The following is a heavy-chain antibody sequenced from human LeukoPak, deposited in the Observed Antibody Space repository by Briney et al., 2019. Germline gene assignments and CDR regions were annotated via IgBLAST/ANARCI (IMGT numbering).Heavy chain of an antibody. Sequence: SETLSLTCTVSGGSISSYYWSWIRQPPGKGLEWIGYIYYSGSTNYNPSLKSRVTISVDTSKNQFSLKLSSVTAADTAVYYCARGDFWSGPFDYWGQGTLVTVSS. V-gene: IGHV4-59*12. J-gene: IGHJ4*02. CDR3: ARGDFWSGPFDY. CDR2: IYYSGST. D-gene: IGHD3-3*01. CDR1: GGSISSYY.